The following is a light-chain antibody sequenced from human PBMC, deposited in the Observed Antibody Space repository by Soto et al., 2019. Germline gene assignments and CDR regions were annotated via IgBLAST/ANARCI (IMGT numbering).Light chain of an antibody. CDR2: GAS. CDR3: QQYGSSLFT. V-gene: IGKV3-20*01. CDR1: QSVSSSY. Sequence: EIVLTQSPGTLSLSPGERATLSCRASQSVSSSYLAWYQQKPGQAPRLLIYGASSRATAIPDRFSGSGSGTDFTLTISRLEPEDFAVYYCQQYGSSLFTFGTGNKVDIK. J-gene: IGKJ3*01.